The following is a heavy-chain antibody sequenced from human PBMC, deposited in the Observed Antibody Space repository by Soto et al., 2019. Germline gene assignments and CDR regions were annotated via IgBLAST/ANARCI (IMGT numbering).Heavy chain of an antibody. D-gene: IGHD2-21*01. CDR1: GGSFSGYY. V-gene: IGHV4-34*01. CDR2: INHSGST. Sequence: PSETLSLTCAVHGGSFSGYYWSWIRQPPGKGLEWIGEINHSGSTNYNPSLKSRVTISVDTSKNQFSLKLSSVTAADTAVYYCARAPAVGIAILCYFDYWGQGTLVTVSS. J-gene: IGHJ4*02. CDR3: ARAPAVGIAILCYFDY.